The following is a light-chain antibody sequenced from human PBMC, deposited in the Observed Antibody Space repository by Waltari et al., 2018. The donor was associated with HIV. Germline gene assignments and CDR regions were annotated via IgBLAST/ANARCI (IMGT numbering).Light chain of an antibody. CDR2: QVS. Sequence: QSALTQPASVSGSPRQPITIPCDLNDYDYGSWYQRHPGKAPKVIIYQVSNRPSGLSNRFSGSKSGNTATLTISGLQPEDEAEYFCTSYISSSSPVFGRGTKVTVL. CDR1: DLNDYDY. J-gene: IGLJ2*01. CDR3: TSYISSSSPV. V-gene: IGLV2-14*01.